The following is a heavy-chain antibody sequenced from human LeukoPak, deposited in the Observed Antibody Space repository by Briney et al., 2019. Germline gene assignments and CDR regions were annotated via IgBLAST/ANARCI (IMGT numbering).Heavy chain of an antibody. CDR1: GGTFSSDA. J-gene: IGHJ6*03. Sequence: SVKVSCKASGGTFSSDAISWVRQAPGQGLEWMGGIIPIFGTANYAQKFQGRVTITADESTSTAYMELSSLRSEDTAVYYCARVFWDYAYYYYMDVWGKGTTVTVSS. V-gene: IGHV1-69*13. D-gene: IGHD3-16*01. CDR2: IIPIFGTA. CDR3: ARVFWDYAYYYYMDV.